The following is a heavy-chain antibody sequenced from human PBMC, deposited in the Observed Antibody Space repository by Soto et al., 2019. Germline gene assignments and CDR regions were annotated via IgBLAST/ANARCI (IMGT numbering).Heavy chain of an antibody. CDR1: GFTFGSYP. CDR3: AREGMSRPRWVFDY. D-gene: IGHD1-1*01. J-gene: IGHJ4*02. CDR2: ISTNGDST. Sequence: EVQLVESGGGLVQPGGSLRLSCAASGFTFGSYPMHWVCQAPGKGLDYVSAISTNGDSTFYANSVKGRFTISRDNSKNTLYLQMGSLRAEDMGVYYCAREGMSRPRWVFDYWGQGTLGTGSS. V-gene: IGHV3-64*01.